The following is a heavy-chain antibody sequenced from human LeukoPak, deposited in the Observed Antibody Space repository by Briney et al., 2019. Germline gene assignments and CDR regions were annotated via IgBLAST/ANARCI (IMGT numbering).Heavy chain of an antibody. J-gene: IGHJ4*02. Sequence: PGGSLRLSCAASGFTFSSYAMHWVRQAPGKGLEWVAVISYDGSNKYYADSVKGRFTISRDNSKNTLYLQMNSLRAEDTAVYYCTPTTTYYLDYWGQGTLVTVSS. CDR1: GFTFSSYA. D-gene: IGHD4-11*01. CDR3: TPTTTYYLDY. CDR2: ISYDGSNK. V-gene: IGHV3-30*04.